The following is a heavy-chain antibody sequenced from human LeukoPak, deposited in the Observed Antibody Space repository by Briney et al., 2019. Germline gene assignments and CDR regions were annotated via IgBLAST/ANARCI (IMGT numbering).Heavy chain of an antibody. CDR3: GRDLASGYSYGVDY. J-gene: IGHJ4*02. V-gene: IGHV3-30*02. CDR1: GFTFSDYG. D-gene: IGHD5-18*01. CDR2: IRHDGSNK. Sequence: GGSLRLSCAASGFTFSDYGMNWVRQAPGKGLEWVAFIRHDGSNKYYADSVKGRFTISRDNSKNTLSLQMNSLRPEDTAVYYCGRDLASGYSYGVDYWGQGTLVTVSS.